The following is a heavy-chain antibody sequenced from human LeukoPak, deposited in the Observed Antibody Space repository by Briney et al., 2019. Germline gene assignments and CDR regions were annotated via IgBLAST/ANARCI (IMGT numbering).Heavy chain of an antibody. J-gene: IGHJ5*02. V-gene: IGHV4-34*01. CDR2: INHSGST. Sequence: SETLSLTCAVYGGSFSGYYWSWIRQPPGKGLEWIGEINHSGSTNYNPSLKSRVTISVDTSKNQFSLKLSSVTAADTAVYYCARRGVGITMVRGVNWFDPWGQGTLVTVSS. D-gene: IGHD3-10*01. CDR1: GGSFSGYY. CDR3: ARRGVGITMVRGVNWFDP.